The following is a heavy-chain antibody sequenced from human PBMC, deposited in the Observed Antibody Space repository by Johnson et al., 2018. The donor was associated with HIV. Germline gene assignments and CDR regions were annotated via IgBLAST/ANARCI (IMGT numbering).Heavy chain of an antibody. CDR3: AKDQGGSYPYDAFDI. CDR2: ISGSGGST. D-gene: IGHD1-26*01. CDR1: GFTVSDNY. V-gene: IGHV3-23*04. J-gene: IGHJ3*02. Sequence: VQLVESGGGLVRPGGSLRLSCAASGFTVSDNYLTWVRQAPGKGLEWVSVISGSGGSTYYADSVKGRFTISRDKSKNTLYLQMNSLRAEDTAVYYCAKDQGGSYPYDAFDIWGQGTMVTVSS.